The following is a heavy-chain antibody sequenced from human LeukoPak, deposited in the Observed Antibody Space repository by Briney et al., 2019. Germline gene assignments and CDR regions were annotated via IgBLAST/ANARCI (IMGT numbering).Heavy chain of an antibody. Sequence: GASAKVSRKAPGYTFTGYYMHWVRQAPGQGLEWMGWINPNSGGTNYAQKFQGWVTMTRDTSISTAYMELSRLRSDDTAVYYCARGRLAVAGALDAFDIWGQGTMVTVSS. CDR1: GYTFTGYY. D-gene: IGHD6-19*01. CDR2: INPNSGGT. CDR3: ARGRLAVAGALDAFDI. V-gene: IGHV1-2*04. J-gene: IGHJ3*02.